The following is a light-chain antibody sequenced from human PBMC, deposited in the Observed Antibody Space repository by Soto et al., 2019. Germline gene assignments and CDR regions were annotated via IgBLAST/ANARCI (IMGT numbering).Light chain of an antibody. J-gene: IGKJ4*01. CDR3: QQYNRWPLT. Sequence: EIVMTQSPAPLSVSPGERLSLSCRASQSIHDKLAWYQQKPGQTPRLLIYDASTRATGIPGSFSGSGSGTEFTLTISSLQSEEFAVYYCQQYNRWPLTFGGGTKVDIK. V-gene: IGKV3-15*01. CDR1: QSIHDK. CDR2: DAS.